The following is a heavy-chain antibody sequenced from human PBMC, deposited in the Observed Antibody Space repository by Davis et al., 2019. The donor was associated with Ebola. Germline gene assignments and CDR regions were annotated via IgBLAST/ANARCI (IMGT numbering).Heavy chain of an antibody. D-gene: IGHD6-19*01. V-gene: IGHV1-2*04. CDR2: INPNSGGT. CDR3: ARGKTVAGTRGLSWFDP. CDR1: GYTFTGFY. Sequence: AASVKVSCKTSGYTFTGFYIHWARQAPGQGLEWLGWINPNSGGTNLAQKFQGWVTITRDTSASTAYMELGSLRSEDTAVFYCARGKTVAGTRGLSWFDPWGPGTLVTVSS. J-gene: IGHJ5*02.